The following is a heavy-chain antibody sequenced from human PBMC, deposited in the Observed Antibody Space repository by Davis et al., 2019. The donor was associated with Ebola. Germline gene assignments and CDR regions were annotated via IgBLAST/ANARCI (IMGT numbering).Heavy chain of an antibody. CDR3: ASSVDYGDYYYGMDV. CDR1: GFTFSSYS. J-gene: IGHJ6*02. V-gene: IGHV3-21*04. Sequence: PGGSLRLSCAASGFTFSSYSMNWVRQAPGKGLEWVSSISSSSSYIYYADSVKGRFTISRDNAKNSLYLQMNSLRAEDTAVYYCASSVDYGDYYYGMDVWGQGTTVTVSS. D-gene: IGHD4-17*01. CDR2: ISSSSSYI.